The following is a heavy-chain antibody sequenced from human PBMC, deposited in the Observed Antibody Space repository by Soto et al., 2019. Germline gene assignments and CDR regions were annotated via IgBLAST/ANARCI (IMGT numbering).Heavy chain of an antibody. CDR2: INPNSGGT. D-gene: IGHD2-2*01. CDR3: ARDSLNCSSTSCQGGFFDY. V-gene: IGHV1-2*02. CDR1: GYTFTGYY. Sequence: ASVKVSCKASGYTFTGYYMHWVRQAPGQGREWMGWINPNSGGTNYAQKFQGRVTMTRDTSISTAYMELSRLRSDDTAVYYCARDSLNCSSTSCQGGFFDYWGQGTLVTVSS. J-gene: IGHJ4*02.